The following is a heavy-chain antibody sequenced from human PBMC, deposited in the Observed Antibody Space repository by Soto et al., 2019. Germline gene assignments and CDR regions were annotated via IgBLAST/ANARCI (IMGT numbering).Heavy chain of an antibody. J-gene: IGHJ4*02. D-gene: IGHD5-18*01. V-gene: IGHV1-69*13. CDR3: ARAPTEAGDGYAFDY. CDR2: IIPIYGTA. CDR1: GGTFSSYA. Sequence: GASVKVSCKASGGTFSSYAISWVRQAPGQGLEWMGGIIPIYGTANYAQKFQGRVTITADESTSTAYMELSSLRSEDTDVYYCARAPTEAGDGYAFDYWGQGTLVTVSS.